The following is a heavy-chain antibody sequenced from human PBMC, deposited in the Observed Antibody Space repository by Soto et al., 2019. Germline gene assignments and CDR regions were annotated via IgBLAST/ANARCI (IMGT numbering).Heavy chain of an antibody. CDR2: IYYSGST. Sequence: SETLSLTCTVSGGSISSYYWSWIRQPPGKGLEWIGYIYYSGSTNYNPSLKSRVTISVDTSKNQFSLKLSSVTAADTAVYYCARRVYSSGWYLGGYYFDYWGQGTLVTVSS. CDR1: GGSISSYY. V-gene: IGHV4-59*08. CDR3: ARRVYSSGWYLGGYYFDY. J-gene: IGHJ4*02. D-gene: IGHD6-19*01.